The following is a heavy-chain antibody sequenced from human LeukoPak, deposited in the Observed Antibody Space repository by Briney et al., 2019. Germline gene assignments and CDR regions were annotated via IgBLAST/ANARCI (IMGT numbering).Heavy chain of an antibody. CDR2: ISGSGGST. CDR1: GFTFSSYA. V-gene: IGHV3-23*01. D-gene: IGHD3-3*01. J-gene: IGHJ4*02. CDR3: AKDLASTIFGVVIY. Sequence: GGSLRLSCAASGFTFSSYAMSWVRQAPGKGLEWVSAISGSGGSTYYADSVKGRSTISRDNSKNTLYLQMNSLRAEDTAVYYCAKDLASTIFGVVIYWGQGTLVTISS.